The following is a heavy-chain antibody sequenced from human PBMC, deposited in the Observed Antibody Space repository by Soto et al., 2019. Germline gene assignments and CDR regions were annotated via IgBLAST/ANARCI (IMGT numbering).Heavy chain of an antibody. D-gene: IGHD6-6*01. CDR3: ARRSRPDFYYIHA. CDR2: ISSNGVGT. CDR1: GFTLSGYA. Sequence: EVQLAESGGGLAQPGGSLRLSCAASGFTLSGYAMDWVRQAPGKGLEYVSGISSNGVGTYYANSVQGRFTMSRDNSKNMVYVQMVSLRPEDMGVYYCARRSRPDFYYIHARGKGATGTVS. J-gene: IGHJ6*03. V-gene: IGHV3-64*01.